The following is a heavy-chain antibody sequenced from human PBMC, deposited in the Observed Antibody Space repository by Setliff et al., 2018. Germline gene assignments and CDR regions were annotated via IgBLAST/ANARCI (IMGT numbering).Heavy chain of an antibody. CDR1: GFTFSTYR. CDR3: ARTCSGSGCYAGLES. Sequence: GGSLRLSCAASGFTFSTYRMHWVRQAPGKGLEWVAVIWDDGVKKYHADSVKGRFTISRDNSKNTLYLQMNSLRPEDTAVYYCARTCSGSGCYAGLESWGQGIPVTVSS. CDR2: IWDDGVKK. D-gene: IGHD2-15*01. V-gene: IGHV3-33*08. J-gene: IGHJ4*02.